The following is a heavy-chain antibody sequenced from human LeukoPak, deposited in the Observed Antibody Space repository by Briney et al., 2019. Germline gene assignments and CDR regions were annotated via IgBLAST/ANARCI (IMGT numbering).Heavy chain of an antibody. D-gene: IGHD5-12*01. CDR2: IYHSGDT. J-gene: IGHJ5*02. CDR1: GGSISSGDYY. Sequence: SETLSLTCTVSGGSISSGDYYWNWIRQPPGKGLEWIGYIYHSGDTRYNPSLKSRVTISVDTSKSQFSLKVSSVTAADTAVYYCARGGYSGSDWTTWGQGTLVTVSS. CDR3: ARGGYSGSDWTT. V-gene: IGHV4-61*08.